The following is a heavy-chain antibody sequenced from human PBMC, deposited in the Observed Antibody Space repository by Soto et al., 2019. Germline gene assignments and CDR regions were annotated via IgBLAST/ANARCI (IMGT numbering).Heavy chain of an antibody. CDR1: GFTFRNYG. CDR2: IWYDGSNT. Sequence: QVQLVESGGGVVQPGRSLRLSCAASGFTFRNYGMHWVRQAPGKGLEWVALIWYDGSNTFYTDSVKGRFTISRDNSKSTLHLQMNSPRAEDTAVYYCTRDVSSRYFDLWGRGSLVTVSS. CDR3: TRDVSSRYFDL. J-gene: IGHJ2*01. V-gene: IGHV3-33*01.